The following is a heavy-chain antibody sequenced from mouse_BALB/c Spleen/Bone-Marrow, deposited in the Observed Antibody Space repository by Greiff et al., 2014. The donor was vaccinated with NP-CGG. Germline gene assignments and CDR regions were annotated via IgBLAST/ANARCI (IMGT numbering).Heavy chain of an antibody. V-gene: IGHV1S30*01. CDR3: ARQLYGNYAY. Sequence: EVQLVESGPELVKPGPSVKISCKASGYSFTGYHMHWVKQSHGESLEWIGKLNPYNGGTSYNQKFKGKATLTVDTSSSTAFMELHSLTSEDSLVYYCARQLYGNYAYWGLGTLVTVSA. J-gene: IGHJ3*01. CDR2: LNPYNGGT. D-gene: IGHD2-10*02. CDR1: GYSFTGYH.